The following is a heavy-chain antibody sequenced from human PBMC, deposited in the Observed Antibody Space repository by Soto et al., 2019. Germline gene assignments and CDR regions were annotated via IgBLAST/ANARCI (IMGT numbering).Heavy chain of an antibody. V-gene: IGHV1-18*01. CDR3: ARDRLYNWNSGGGPRDNWFAP. D-gene: IGHD1-7*01. Sequence: ASVKVSCKASGYTFTSYGISWVRQAPGQGLEWMGWISAYNGNTNYAQKLQGRVTMTTDTSTSTAYMELRSLRSDDTAVYYCARDRLYNWNSGGGPRDNWFAPGGKEPLVTVP. CDR2: ISAYNGNT. CDR1: GYTFTSYG. J-gene: IGHJ5*02.